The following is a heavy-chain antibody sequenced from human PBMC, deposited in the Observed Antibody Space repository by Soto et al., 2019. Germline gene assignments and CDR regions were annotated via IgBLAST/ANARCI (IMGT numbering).Heavy chain of an antibody. V-gene: IGHV1-18*01. CDR2: ISAYNGKT. Sequence: GASVKVSCKASGYTFTSYGISWVRQAPGQGLEWKGWISAYNGKTNYAQKHQGRVTMTTDTSTSTAYMELRSLRSDDTAVYYCARDHGSSISFYYGMNVWGQGTTVTVSS. CDR1: GYTFTSYG. D-gene: IGHD6-6*01. CDR3: ARDHGSSISFYYGMNV. J-gene: IGHJ6*02.